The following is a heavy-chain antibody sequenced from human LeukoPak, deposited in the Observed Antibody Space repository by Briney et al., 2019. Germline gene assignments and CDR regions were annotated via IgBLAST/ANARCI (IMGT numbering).Heavy chain of an antibody. V-gene: IGHV4-4*07. CDR1: GASITSFY. CDR2: IHTNGGT. CDR3: SRGGGYGDY. J-gene: IGHJ4*02. D-gene: IGHD5-12*01. Sequence: SETLSLTCTVSGASITSFYYNWIRQSAGKGLEWIGRIHTNGGTDYRPSLNSRVTMSVDTSKKQISLKLTSVTAAGTAVYFCSRGGGYGDYWGQGILVTVSS.